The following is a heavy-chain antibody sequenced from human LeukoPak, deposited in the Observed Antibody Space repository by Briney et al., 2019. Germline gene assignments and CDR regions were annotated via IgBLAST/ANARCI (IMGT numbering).Heavy chain of an antibody. Sequence: SETLSLTCAVYGGSFSGYYWSWIRQPPGKGLEWIGEINHSGSTNYNPSFKSRVTISVDTSKNQFSLKLGSVTAADTAVYYCARGGYDYGDAFDIWGQGTMVTVSS. CDR1: GGSFSGYY. CDR3: ARGGYDYGDAFDI. V-gene: IGHV4-34*01. D-gene: IGHD5-12*01. J-gene: IGHJ3*02. CDR2: INHSGST.